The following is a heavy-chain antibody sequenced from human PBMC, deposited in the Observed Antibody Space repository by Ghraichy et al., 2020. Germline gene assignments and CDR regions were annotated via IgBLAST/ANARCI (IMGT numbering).Heavy chain of an antibody. V-gene: IGHV3-30*18. CDR1: GFTFSSYG. J-gene: IGHJ6*02. D-gene: IGHD2/OR15-2a*01. CDR3: AKGQRRTTDYGMDV. Sequence: GSLRLSCAASGFTFSSYGMHWVRQAPGKGLEWVAVISYDGSNKYYADSVKGRFTISRDNSKNTLYLQMNSLRAEDTAVYYCAKGQRRTTDYGMDVWGQGTTVTVSS. CDR2: ISYDGSNK.